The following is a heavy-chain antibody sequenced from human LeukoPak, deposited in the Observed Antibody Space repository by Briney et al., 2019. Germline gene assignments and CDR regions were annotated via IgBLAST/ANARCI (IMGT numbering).Heavy chain of an antibody. D-gene: IGHD6-13*01. J-gene: IGHJ4*02. CDR1: GFTFSDYN. V-gene: IGHV3-21*06. Sequence: PGGSLRLSCAASGFTFSDYNMNWVRRAPGKGLEWVSVISTSSTYIYYADSVKGRFTISRDNAKNSLYLQMNSLRAEDTAVYYCARVSTAASLAIDSWGQGTLVTVST. CDR3: ARVSTAASLAIDS. CDR2: ISTSSTYI.